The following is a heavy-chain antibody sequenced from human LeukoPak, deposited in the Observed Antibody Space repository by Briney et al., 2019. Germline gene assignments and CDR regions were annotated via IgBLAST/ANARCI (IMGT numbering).Heavy chain of an antibody. J-gene: IGHJ4*02. V-gene: IGHV5-51*01. Sequence: GESLKISCKGSGYIFTSYWIGWVRPMPGKGLEWMGIIYPGDSDTRYSPSFQGQVTISPDKSISTAYLQWSSLKASDTAMYYCARSGSSGWPYFDYWGQGTLVTVSS. CDR1: GYIFTSYW. CDR2: IYPGDSDT. CDR3: ARSGSSGWPYFDY. D-gene: IGHD6-19*01.